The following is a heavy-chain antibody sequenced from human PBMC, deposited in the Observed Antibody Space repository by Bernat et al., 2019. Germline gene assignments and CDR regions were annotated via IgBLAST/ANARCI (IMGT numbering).Heavy chain of an antibody. V-gene: IGHV3-7*01. J-gene: IGHJ6*03. CDR3: ARGPIAAAGTYYYYYMDV. Sequence: EVQLVESGGGLVQPGGSLRLSCAASGFTFSSYWMSWVRQAPGKGLEWVANIKQDGSEKYYVDSVKGRFTISRDNAKNSLYLQMNSLRAEDTAVHYCARGPIAAAGTYYYYYMDVWGKGTTVTVSS. CDR2: IKQDGSEK. CDR1: GFTFSSYW. D-gene: IGHD6-13*01.